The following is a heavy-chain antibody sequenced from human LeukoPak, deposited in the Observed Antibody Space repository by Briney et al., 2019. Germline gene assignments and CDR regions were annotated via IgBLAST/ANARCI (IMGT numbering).Heavy chain of an antibody. CDR3: ASSSTELVGGYNWFDP. CDR2: IIPIFGTA. CDR1: GGTFSSYA. Sequence: SVKVSCKAPGGTFSSYAISWVRQAPGQGLEWMGGIIPIFGTANYAQKFQGRVTITTDESTSTAYMELSSLRSEDTAVYYCASSSTELVGGYNWFDPWGQGTLVTVSS. D-gene: IGHD2-8*02. J-gene: IGHJ5*02. V-gene: IGHV1-69*05.